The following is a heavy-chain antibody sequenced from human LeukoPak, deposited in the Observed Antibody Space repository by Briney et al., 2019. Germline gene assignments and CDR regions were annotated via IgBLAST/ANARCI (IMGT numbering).Heavy chain of an antibody. CDR1: GYTFTSYG. D-gene: IGHD3-10*01. CDR3: ARGTMVRGVLTISFDY. Sequence: ASVKVSCKASGYTFTSYGITWVRQAPGQGLERMGWISAYNGNTNTAQKRTGRVTMTTDTSTSTSSMELSSLRSDDTAVYYCARGTMVRGVLTISFDYWGQGTLVTVSS. V-gene: IGHV1-18*04. CDR2: ISAYNGNT. J-gene: IGHJ4*02.